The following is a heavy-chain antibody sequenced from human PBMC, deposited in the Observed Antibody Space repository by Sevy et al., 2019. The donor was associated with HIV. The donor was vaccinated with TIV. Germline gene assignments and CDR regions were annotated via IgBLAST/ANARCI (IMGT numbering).Heavy chain of an antibody. D-gene: IGHD4-17*01. J-gene: IGHJ5*02. V-gene: IGHV3-30-3*01. CDR3: ARDQHDYAGNLRTGWFDP. Sequence: GGSLRLSCAASGFTFSSYAIHWVRQAPGKGLEWVAFISYDGSNKYYADSVKGRFTISRDNSKKTLYLQMNSLRAEDTAVYYCARDQHDYAGNLRTGWFDPWGQGTLLTVSS. CDR2: ISYDGSNK. CDR1: GFTFSSYA.